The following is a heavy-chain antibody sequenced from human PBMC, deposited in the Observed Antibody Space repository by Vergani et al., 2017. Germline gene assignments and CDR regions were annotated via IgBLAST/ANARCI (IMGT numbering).Heavy chain of an antibody. J-gene: IGHJ4*02. V-gene: IGHV4-39*01. CDR3: ARIHPGVYYIDY. Sequence: QLQLQESGPGLVKPSETLSLTCTVSCCSISSSSYYWGWILQPPGKGLEWIGSIYYSGSTYYNPSLKSRVTISVDTSKNQFSLTLSSVTAADTAVYYCARIHPGVYYIDYWGQGTLVTVSS. CDR1: CCSISSSSYY. CDR2: IYYSGST.